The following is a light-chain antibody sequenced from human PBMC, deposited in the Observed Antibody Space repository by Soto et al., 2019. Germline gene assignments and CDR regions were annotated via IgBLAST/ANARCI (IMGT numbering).Light chain of an antibody. J-gene: IGKJ2*01. Sequence: EIVLTQSPGTLSLSPGERATLSCRASQSVSSSYLAWYQQKPGQAPRLLIYGASSRATGIPDRFSGSGSGTEFTLTISSLQSEDFAVYYCQQYNNWPVYTFGQGTKLEIK. CDR1: QSVSSSY. CDR2: GAS. V-gene: IGKV3-20*01. CDR3: QQYNNWPVYT.